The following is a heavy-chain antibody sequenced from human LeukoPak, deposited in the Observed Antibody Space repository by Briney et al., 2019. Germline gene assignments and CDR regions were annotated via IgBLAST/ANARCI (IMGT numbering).Heavy chain of an antibody. D-gene: IGHD2-15*01. CDR3: ARVRIVVVVAATPDAFDI. J-gene: IGHJ3*02. CDR2: IYHSGST. Sequence: SQTLSLTCAVSGGSISSGGYSWSWIRQPPGKGLEWIGYIYHSGSTYYNPSLKSRVTISVDRSKNQFSLKLSSVTAADTAVYYCARVRIVVVVAATPDAFDIWGQGTMVAVSS. V-gene: IGHV4-30-2*01. CDR1: GGSISSGGYS.